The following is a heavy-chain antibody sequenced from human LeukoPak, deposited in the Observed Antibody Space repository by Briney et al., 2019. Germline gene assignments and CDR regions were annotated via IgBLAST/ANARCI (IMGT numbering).Heavy chain of an antibody. D-gene: IGHD2-2*01. CDR3: AKDATAVPGTVNMDV. CDR1: GFTFSSYE. J-gene: IGHJ6*03. CDR2: IRVIGTTI. V-gene: IGHV3-48*03. Sequence: GGSLRLSCAASGFTFSSYEMNWVRQAPRKGREWLLHIRVIGTTIHYADSMKGRFTISRDNAKNSVYLQMTSLRAEDTALYYCAKDATAVPGTVNMDVWGKGTTVTISS.